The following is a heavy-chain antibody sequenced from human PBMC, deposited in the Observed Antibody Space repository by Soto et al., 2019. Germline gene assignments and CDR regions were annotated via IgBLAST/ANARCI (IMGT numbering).Heavy chain of an antibody. Sequence: QVQLQESGPGLVKPSETLSLTCSVSGGSIGSYYWSWIRQPPGKGLEWIGYIFYSGSTNYNPSFQRRLTISVDTSKNKFSMKLSSVTAADTAVYYCAIVVDYDALTGYYRGAGWFDPWGQGTLVIVAS. D-gene: IGHD3-9*01. V-gene: IGHV4-59*01. CDR2: IFYSGST. CDR3: AIVVDYDALTGYYRGAGWFDP. J-gene: IGHJ5*01. CDR1: GGSIGSYY.